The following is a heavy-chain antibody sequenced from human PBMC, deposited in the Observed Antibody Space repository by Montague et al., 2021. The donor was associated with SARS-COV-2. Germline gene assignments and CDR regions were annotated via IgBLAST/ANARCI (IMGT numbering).Heavy chain of an antibody. CDR1: GFTFSSYA. CDR2: ISYDGSNK. Sequence: SLRLSCAASGFTFSSYAMHWVRQAPGKGLEWVAVISYDGSNKYYADSVEGRFTISRDNSKNTLYLQMNSLRAEDTAMYYCARDLGSYYGMDVWGQGTTVTVSS. V-gene: IGHV3-30*04. J-gene: IGHJ6*02. CDR3: ARDLGSYYGMDV.